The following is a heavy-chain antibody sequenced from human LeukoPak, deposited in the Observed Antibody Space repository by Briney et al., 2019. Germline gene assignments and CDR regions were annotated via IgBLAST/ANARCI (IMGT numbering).Heavy chain of an antibody. CDR1: GFTVSSNY. D-gene: IGHD3-22*01. CDR2: ISSSSSTI. V-gene: IGHV3-48*01. Sequence: PGGSLRLSCEASGFTVSSNYMTWVRQAPGKGLEWVSYISSSSSTIYYADSVKGRFTISRDNAKNSLYLQMNSLRAEDTAVYYCAVEDYYDSSGYSDAFDIWGQGTMVTVSS. J-gene: IGHJ3*02. CDR3: AVEDYYDSSGYSDAFDI.